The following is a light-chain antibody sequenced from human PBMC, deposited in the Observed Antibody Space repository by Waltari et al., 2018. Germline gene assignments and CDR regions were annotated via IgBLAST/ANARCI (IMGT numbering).Light chain of an antibody. CDR3: QHYVRLPVT. CDR1: QSVGWS. V-gene: IGKV3-20*01. J-gene: IGKJ1*01. Sequence: EIVLTQSPGTLSLSPGERATPSCRASQSVGWSLAWYQQKPGRAPRLLIYGASSRATGIPDRFSASGSGTDFSLSISGLEPEDFAVYYCQHYVRLPVTFGRGTKVEIK. CDR2: GAS.